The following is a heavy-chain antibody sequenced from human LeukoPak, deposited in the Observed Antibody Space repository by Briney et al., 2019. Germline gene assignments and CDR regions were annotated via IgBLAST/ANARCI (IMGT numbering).Heavy chain of an antibody. Sequence: GGSLRLSCAASGFTFSSYSMNWVRQAPGKGLEWVSSISSGSSYIYYADSVKGRFTISRDNAKNSLYLQMNSLRAEDKAVYYCARIMVRGVIIPPYFDYWGQGTLVTVSS. CDR1: GFTFSSYS. J-gene: IGHJ4*02. V-gene: IGHV3-21*01. CDR2: ISSGSSYI. CDR3: ARIMVRGVIIPPYFDY. D-gene: IGHD3-10*01.